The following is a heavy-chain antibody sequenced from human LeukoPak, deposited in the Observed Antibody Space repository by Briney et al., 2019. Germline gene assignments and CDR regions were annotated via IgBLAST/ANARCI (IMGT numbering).Heavy chain of an antibody. CDR2: IIPIFGTA. D-gene: IGHD6-25*01. CDR1: GGTFSSYV. CDR3: ARERLDAFDI. Sequence: ASVKVSCKASGGTFSSYVISWVRQAPGQGLEWMGGIIPIFGTANSAQKFQGRVTIIADESTSTVYMELSSLRSEDTDVYYCARERLDAFDIWGQGTTVTVSS. V-gene: IGHV1-69*01. J-gene: IGHJ3*02.